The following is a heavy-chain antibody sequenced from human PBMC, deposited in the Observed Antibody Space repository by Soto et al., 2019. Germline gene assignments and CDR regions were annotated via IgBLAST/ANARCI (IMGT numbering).Heavy chain of an antibody. CDR3: ARELLGLTGTTIGWFDP. J-gene: IGHJ5*02. V-gene: IGHV3-21*01. Sequence: GGSLRLSCAASGFTFSSYSMNWVRQAPGKGLEWVSSISYSSSHIYYADSVKGRFTISRDNAKNSLYLQMNSLRVEDSAVYYCARELLGLTGTTIGWFDPWGQGTLVTVSS. D-gene: IGHD1-7*01. CDR1: GFTFSSYS. CDR2: ISYSSSHI.